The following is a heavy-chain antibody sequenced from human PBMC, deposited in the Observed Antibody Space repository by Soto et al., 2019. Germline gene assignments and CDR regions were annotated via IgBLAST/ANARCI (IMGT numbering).Heavy chain of an antibody. CDR2: ISGSGGST. D-gene: IGHD2-2*01. V-gene: IGHV3-23*01. Sequence: EVQLLESGGGLVQPGGSLRLSCAASGFTFSSYAMSWVRQAPGKGLEWVSAISGSGGSTYYADSVKGRFTISRDNSKNTLYLQMNILRAEDTAVYYCAKVDYCSSTSCYVHAFDIWGQGTMVTVSS. CDR3: AKVDYCSSTSCYVHAFDI. CDR1: GFTFSSYA. J-gene: IGHJ3*02.